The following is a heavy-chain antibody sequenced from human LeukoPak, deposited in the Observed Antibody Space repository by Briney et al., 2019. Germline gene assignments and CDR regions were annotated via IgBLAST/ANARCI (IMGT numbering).Heavy chain of an antibody. D-gene: IGHD3-10*01. J-gene: IGHJ6*03. CDR1: GGTFSSYA. V-gene: IGHV1-69*05. CDR2: IIPIFGTA. Sequence: GSSVKVSCKASGGTFSSYAISWVRQAPGQGLEWMGGIIPIFGTANYAQKFQGRVMITTDESTSTAYMELSSLRSEDTAVYYCARNYYGSGSYYNGPYYYYTDVWGKGTTVTVSS. CDR3: ARNYYGSGSYYNGPYYYYTDV.